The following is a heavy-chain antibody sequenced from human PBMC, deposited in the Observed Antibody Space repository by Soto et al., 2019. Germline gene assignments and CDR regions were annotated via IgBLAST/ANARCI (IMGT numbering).Heavy chain of an antibody. V-gene: IGHV1-24*01. CDR3: ATGGPTVTLYYYYGMDV. CDR2: FDPEDGET. J-gene: IGHJ6*02. CDR1: GYTLTELS. Sequence: GASVKVSCKVSGYTLTELSMHWVRQAPGKGLEWMGGFDPEDGETIYAQKFQGRVTMTEDTSTDTAYMELSSLRSEDTAVYYCATGGPTVTLYYYYGMDVWGQGTTVTVSS. D-gene: IGHD4-17*01.